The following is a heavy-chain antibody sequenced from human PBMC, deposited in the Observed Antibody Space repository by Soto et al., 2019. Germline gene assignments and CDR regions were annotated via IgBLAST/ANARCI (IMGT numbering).Heavy chain of an antibody. J-gene: IGHJ6*02. CDR1: GCTFTSSF. Sequence: SAQVSCKASGCTFTSSFAQGVRQALGQRLEWIGWNVVGRGNTNHAQKFQERVTITRDMSTSTAYMELSSLRSEDTAVYYCAAGGEPQSGRYSSTEYGMDVWGQGTTVTVSS. CDR2: NVVGRGNT. V-gene: IGHV1-58*01. D-gene: IGHD6-13*01. CDR3: AAGGEPQSGRYSSTEYGMDV.